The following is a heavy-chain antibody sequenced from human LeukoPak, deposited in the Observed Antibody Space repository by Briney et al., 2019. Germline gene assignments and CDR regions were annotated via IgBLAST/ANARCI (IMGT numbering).Heavy chain of an antibody. D-gene: IGHD2-2*01. J-gene: IGHJ4*02. Sequence: ASVKVSCKASGYTFTSYGISWVRQSPGQGLEWMGCISAYNGNTNYAQKLQGRVTMTTDTSTSTAYMELRSLRSDDTAVYYCARDNDCSSTSCYAGDFDYWGQGTLVTVSS. CDR3: ARDNDCSSTSCYAGDFDY. CDR2: ISAYNGNT. V-gene: IGHV1-18*01. CDR1: GYTFTSYG.